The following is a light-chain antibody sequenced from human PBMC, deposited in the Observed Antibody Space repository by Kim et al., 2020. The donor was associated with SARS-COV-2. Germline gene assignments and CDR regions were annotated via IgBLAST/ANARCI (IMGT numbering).Light chain of an antibody. CDR3: GTWDSSLSAV. J-gene: IGLJ2*01. CDR2: DDD. V-gene: IGLV1-51*01. CDR1: SSNIGNNF. Sequence: GQKVTISCSGSSSNIGNNFVSWYQHLPGTAPKLLIYDDDKRPSGIPDRFSGSKSGTSATLGITGLQTGDEADYYCGTWDSSLSAVFGGGTQLTVL.